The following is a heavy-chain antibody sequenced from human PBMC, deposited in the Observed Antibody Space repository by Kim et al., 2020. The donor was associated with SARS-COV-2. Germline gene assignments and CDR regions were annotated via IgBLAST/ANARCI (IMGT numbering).Heavy chain of an antibody. D-gene: IGHD4-17*01. V-gene: IGHV3-15*01. CDR3: TTRTTVTTAHPGDY. Sequence: GGSLRLSCAASGFTFSNAWMSWVRQAPGKGLEWVGRIKSKTDGGTTDYAAPVKGRFTISRDDSKNTLYLQMNSLKTEDTAVYYCTTRTTVTTAHPGDYWGQGTLVTVSS. CDR2: IKSKTDGGTT. CDR1: GFTFSNAW. J-gene: IGHJ4*02.